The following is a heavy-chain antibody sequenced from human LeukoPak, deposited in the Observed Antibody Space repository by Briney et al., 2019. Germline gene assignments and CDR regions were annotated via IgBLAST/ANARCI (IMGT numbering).Heavy chain of an antibody. Sequence: SETLSLTCTVSGYSISSGYYWGWIRQPPGKGLEWIGSIYHSGSTYYNPSLKSRVTISVDTSKNQFSLKLSSVTAADTAVYYCARDSPRPMVRGPGAFDPWGQGTLVTVSS. CDR2: IYHSGST. CDR1: GYSISSGYY. D-gene: IGHD3-10*01. CDR3: ARDSPRPMVRGPGAFDP. V-gene: IGHV4-38-2*02. J-gene: IGHJ5*02.